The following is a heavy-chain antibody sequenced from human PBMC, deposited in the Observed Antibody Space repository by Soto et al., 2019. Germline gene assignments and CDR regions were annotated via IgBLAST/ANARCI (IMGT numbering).Heavy chain of an antibody. CDR2: MNPNSGNT. D-gene: IGHD3-10*01. CDR1: GYTFTSYD. J-gene: IGHJ6*02. Sequence: ASVKVSCKASGYTFTSYDINWVRQATGQGLEWMGWMNPNSGNTGYAQKFQGRVTMTRNTSISTAYMELSSLRSEDTAVYYCARTGTVTMVRGVPVDYYYGMDVWGQGTTVTSP. V-gene: IGHV1-8*01. CDR3: ARTGTVTMVRGVPVDYYYGMDV.